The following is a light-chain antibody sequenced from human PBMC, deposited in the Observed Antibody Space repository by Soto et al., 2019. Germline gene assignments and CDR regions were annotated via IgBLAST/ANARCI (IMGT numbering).Light chain of an antibody. Sequence: EIVLTQSPGTLSLSPGERATLSCRASQSVSSSYLAWYQQKPGQAPRLLIYGASRRATGIPDRFSGSGSGTDFSLTISRLEPEDFAVYFCQQCCSSPLTFGGGTKVEI. CDR1: QSVSSSY. J-gene: IGKJ4*01. V-gene: IGKV3-20*01. CDR3: QQCCSSPLT. CDR2: GAS.